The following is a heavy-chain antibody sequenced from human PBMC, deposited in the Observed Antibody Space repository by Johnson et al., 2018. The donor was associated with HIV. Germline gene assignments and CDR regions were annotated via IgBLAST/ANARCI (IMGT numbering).Heavy chain of an antibody. D-gene: IGHD1-1*01. CDR3: ARVPGSRAGDAFDI. CDR1: GFTFSSYG. V-gene: IGHV3-33*05. J-gene: IGHJ3*02. CDR2: ISHDGNKI. Sequence: QVQLVESGGGLIQPGGSLRLSCAVSGFTFSSYGMHWVRQAPGKGLDWLAVISHDGNKIFYADSVKGRFTISRDNSKNTLYLHMKSLRVEDTALYYCARVPGSRAGDAFDIWGQGTMVTVSS.